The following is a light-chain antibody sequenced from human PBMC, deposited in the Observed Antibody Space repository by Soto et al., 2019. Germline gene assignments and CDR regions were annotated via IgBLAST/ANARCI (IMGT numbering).Light chain of an antibody. J-gene: IGKJ2*01. CDR2: RVS. CDR3: MEGTYWLKT. CDR1: QSFVHSDGNTY. V-gene: IGKV2-30*02. Sequence: DVVLTQSPLSLPVTLGQPASISCRSSQSFVHSDGNTYLHWFQQRPGQSPRRLIYRVSIRDSGVPDRFSGGGSGPDFTLRISMVKGEDFGVYYRMEGTYWLKTLGQGTKPEIK.